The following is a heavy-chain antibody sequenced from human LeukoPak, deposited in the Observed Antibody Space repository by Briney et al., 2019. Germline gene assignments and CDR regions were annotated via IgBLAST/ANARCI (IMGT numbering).Heavy chain of an antibody. Sequence: GGSLRLSCAASGFTFDDYGMSWVRQAPGKGLEWVSGINWNGGSTGYADSVKGRFTISRDNAKNSLYLQMNSLRAEDTALYHCARGSYDSSGYYEAFDIWGQGTMVTVSS. D-gene: IGHD3-22*01. CDR1: GFTFDDYG. J-gene: IGHJ3*02. V-gene: IGHV3-20*01. CDR3: ARGSYDSSGYYEAFDI. CDR2: INWNGGST.